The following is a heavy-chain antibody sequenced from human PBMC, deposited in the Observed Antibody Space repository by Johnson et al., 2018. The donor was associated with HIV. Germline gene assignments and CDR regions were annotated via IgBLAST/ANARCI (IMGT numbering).Heavy chain of an antibody. CDR3: ARDRGGTRGAFDI. V-gene: IGHV3-30-3*01. CDR2: ISYDGSNK. Sequence: QVHLVESGGGVVQPGRSLRLSCAASGFTFSSYAMHWVRQAPGKGLEWVAVISYDGSNKYYADSVKGRFTISRDNSKNTLYLQMNSLRAEDTAVYYCARDRGGTRGAFDIWGQGTMVTVSS. CDR1: GFTFSSYA. J-gene: IGHJ3*02. D-gene: IGHD1-1*01.